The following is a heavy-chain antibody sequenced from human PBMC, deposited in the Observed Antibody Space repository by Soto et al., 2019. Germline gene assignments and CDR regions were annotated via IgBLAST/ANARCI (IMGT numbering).Heavy chain of an antibody. CDR1: GFTFSSYA. D-gene: IGHD3-22*01. Sequence: GESLKISCAASGFTFSSYAMHWVRQAPGKGLEWVAVISYDGSNKYYADSVKGRFTISRDNSKNTLYLQMNSLRAEDTAVYYCASGSSGYYENYYYYGMDVWGQGTTVTVSS. CDR2: ISYDGSNK. V-gene: IGHV3-30-3*01. CDR3: ASGSSGYYENYYYYGMDV. J-gene: IGHJ6*02.